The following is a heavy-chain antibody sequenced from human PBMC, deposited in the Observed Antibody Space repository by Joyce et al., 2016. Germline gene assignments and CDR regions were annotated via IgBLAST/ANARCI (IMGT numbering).Heavy chain of an antibody. V-gene: IGHV1-69*02. CDR3: AGALGDSTAGIEY. Sequence: QVQLVQSGAEVKKPGSSMKVSCKTSGSTFSTYTLSWVRQAPGQGLGWMGRILPVRDIAHYAQRFQGRGTITADKATSTVDMELSSLRSEDTAVYYCAGALGDSTAGIEYWGQGTLVTVSS. CDR1: GSTFSTYT. J-gene: IGHJ4*02. D-gene: IGHD3-10*01. CDR2: ILPVRDIA.